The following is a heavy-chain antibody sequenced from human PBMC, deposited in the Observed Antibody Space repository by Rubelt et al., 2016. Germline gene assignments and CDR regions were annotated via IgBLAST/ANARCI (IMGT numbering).Heavy chain of an antibody. CDR3: ASRPGLKGH. CDR2: ISGPSTFT. Sequence: QVQLVESGGGVVQPGKSLRLSCAASGFSVSSNYMSWVRQAPGKGLEWVSYISGPSTFTNYADSVKGRFTITRENAKNSPVLQMNSLGAEDTAVYYCASRPGLKGHWGQGTLVTVSS. CDR1: GFSVSSNY. V-gene: IGHV3-11*05. J-gene: IGHJ4*02. D-gene: IGHD1-14*01.